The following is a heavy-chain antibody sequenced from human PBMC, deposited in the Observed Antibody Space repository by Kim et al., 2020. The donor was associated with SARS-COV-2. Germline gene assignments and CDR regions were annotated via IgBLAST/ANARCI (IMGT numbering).Heavy chain of an antibody. CDR2: ISGSGGTT. J-gene: IGHJ4*02. CDR3: AKTGRGYCRGGSCYKGEFDN. V-gene: IGHV3-23*01. Sequence: GGSLRLSCAASGFTFSNYAMSWVRQTPGKGLEWVSTISGSGGTTYYADSVKGRFTISRDYSKNTLYLQMSNLRAEDTALYYCAKTGRGYCRGGSCYKGEFDNCGQGTLVTVSS. CDR1: GFTFSNYA. D-gene: IGHD2-15*01.